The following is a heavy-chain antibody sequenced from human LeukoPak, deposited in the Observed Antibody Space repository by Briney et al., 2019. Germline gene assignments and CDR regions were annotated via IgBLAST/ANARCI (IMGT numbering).Heavy chain of an antibody. CDR3: ARVLGFGELFFDY. J-gene: IGHJ4*02. V-gene: IGHV3-48*03. Sequence: GGSLRLSCAASGFTFSSYEMNWVRQAPGKGLEWVSYISSSGSTIYCADSVKGPFTISRDNAKNSLYLQMNSLRAEDTAVYYCARVLGFGELFFDYWGQGTLVTVSS. CDR1: GFTFSSYE. D-gene: IGHD3-10*01. CDR2: ISSSGSTI.